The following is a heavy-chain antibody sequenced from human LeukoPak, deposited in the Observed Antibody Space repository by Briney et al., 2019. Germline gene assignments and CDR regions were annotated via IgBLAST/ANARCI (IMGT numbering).Heavy chain of an antibody. CDR2: ISYRSSHM. CDR3: GRAFPPLRTAAAGDY. V-gene: IGHV3-21*01. D-gene: IGHD6-13*01. Sequence: SGGSLRLSCTASGFTFSDCDMNWFRQAPGKGLEWVSSISYRSSHMYYADSVKGRFTISRDNAENSLYLQMNGLRAEDTAVYYCGRAFPPLRTAAAGDYWGQGTLVTVSS. J-gene: IGHJ4*02. CDR1: GFTFSDCD.